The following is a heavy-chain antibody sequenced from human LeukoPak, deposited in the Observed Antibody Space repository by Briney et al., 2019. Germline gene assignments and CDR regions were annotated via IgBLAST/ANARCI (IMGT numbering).Heavy chain of an antibody. CDR1: GFTFNDYY. Sequence: GGSLRLSCAASGFTFNDYYMTWIRQAPGKGLEWVSYISNSGITINYADSVKGRFTISRDNAKNSLYLQMNSLRPEDMALYYCARSSDPVVVTATLDYWGQGTLVTVSS. D-gene: IGHD2-21*02. CDR3: ARSSDPVVVTATLDY. J-gene: IGHJ4*02. CDR2: ISNSGITI. V-gene: IGHV3-11*01.